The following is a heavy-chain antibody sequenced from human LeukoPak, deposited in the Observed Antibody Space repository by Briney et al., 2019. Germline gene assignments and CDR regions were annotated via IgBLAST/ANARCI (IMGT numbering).Heavy chain of an antibody. Sequence: GGSLSLSCAASGFTFSDYYMSWIRQAPGKGLEWVSYISSSGSTIYYADSVKGRFTISRDNAKNSLYLQMNSLRAEDTAVYYCARGGNHGDYWYFDLWGRGTLVTVSS. J-gene: IGHJ2*01. CDR3: ARGGNHGDYWYFDL. D-gene: IGHD4-17*01. CDR1: GFTFSDYY. CDR2: ISSSGSTI. V-gene: IGHV3-11*01.